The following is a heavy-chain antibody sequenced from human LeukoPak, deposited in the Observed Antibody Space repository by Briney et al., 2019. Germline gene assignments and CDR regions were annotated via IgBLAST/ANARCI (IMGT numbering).Heavy chain of an antibody. Sequence: SETLSLTCAVYGGSFSGYYWSWIRQPPGKGLEWIGEINHSGSTNYNPSLKSRVTISVDTSKNQFSLKLSSVTAADTAVYYCAAPNVLLWFGEFFWGQGTLVTVSS. V-gene: IGHV4-34*01. CDR3: AAPNVLLWFGEFF. CDR2: INHSGST. J-gene: IGHJ4*02. CDR1: GGSFSGYY. D-gene: IGHD3-10*01.